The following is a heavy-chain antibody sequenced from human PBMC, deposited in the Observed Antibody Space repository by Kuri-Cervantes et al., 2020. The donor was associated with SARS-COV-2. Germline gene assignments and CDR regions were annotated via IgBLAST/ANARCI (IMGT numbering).Heavy chain of an antibody. V-gene: IGHV3-73*01. CDR3: TTLIDY. CDR2: VRSKANNYAT. CDR1: GLLFSASA. Sequence: RECLRLSREVSGLLFSASAIHWVRQASGRGLGWVGRVRSKANNYATAYAASVKGRFTISRDDSKNMAYPHMNSLKNEDTAVDYCTTLIDYWGQGTLVTVSS. J-gene: IGHJ4*02.